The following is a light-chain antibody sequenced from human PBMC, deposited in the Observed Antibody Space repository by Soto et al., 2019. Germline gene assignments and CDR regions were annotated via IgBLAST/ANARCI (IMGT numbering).Light chain of an antibody. CDR2: DAS. CDR3: QQANIFPYS. CDR1: QGVKTW. V-gene: IGKV1-12*01. Sequence: DIQMSQSPSSVSASDGDRVTITCRASQGVKTWLAWYQQKPGKPPKLLIYDASTLQTGVPSRFRGSGSGTAFSLTISSLQPEDFATYYCQQANIFPYSFGQGTKLEIK. J-gene: IGKJ2*03.